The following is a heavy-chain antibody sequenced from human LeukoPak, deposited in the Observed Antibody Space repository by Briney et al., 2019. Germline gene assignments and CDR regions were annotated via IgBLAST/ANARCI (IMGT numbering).Heavy chain of an antibody. V-gene: IGHV3-33*06. D-gene: IGHD4/OR15-4a*01. Sequence: PGRSLRLSCAASGFTFSSYGMHWVRQAPGKGLEWVAVIWYDGSNKYYADSVKGRFTISRDNPKNTLYLQMNSLRAEDTAVYYCAKDISGYGGYYYYYMDVWGKGTTVTVSS. CDR2: IWYDGSNK. CDR1: GFTFSSYG. CDR3: AKDISGYGGYYYYYMDV. J-gene: IGHJ6*03.